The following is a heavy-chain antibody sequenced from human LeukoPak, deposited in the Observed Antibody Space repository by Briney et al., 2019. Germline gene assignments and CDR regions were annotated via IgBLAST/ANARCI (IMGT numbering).Heavy chain of an antibody. V-gene: IGHV3-49*03. CDR3: TRDRGAYNLYDY. D-gene: IGHD1-1*01. CDR2: IRSKAYGETA. Sequence: GGSLRLSCTASGFTFGDCAMSWIRQAPGKGLEWVGFIRSKAYGETADYAASVKGRFTISRDDSKAIAYLQMNSLKTEDTAVYHCTRDRGAYNLYDYWGQGTLVTVSS. CDR1: GFTFGDCA. J-gene: IGHJ4*02.